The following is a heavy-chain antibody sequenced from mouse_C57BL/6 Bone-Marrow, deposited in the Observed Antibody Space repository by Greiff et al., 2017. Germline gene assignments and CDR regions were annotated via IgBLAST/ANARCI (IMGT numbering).Heavy chain of an antibody. CDR1: GYSITSDY. D-gene: IGHD2-3*01. CDR2: ISYSGST. V-gene: IGHV3-8*01. Sequence: EVKLMESGPGLAKPSQTLSLTCSVTGYSITSDYWNWIRKFPGNKLEYMGYISYSGSTYYTPSLNSLISIPRDTSKNLYYLQLNSVTTEDTATYYCARFGYYDYAMDYWGQGTSVTVSS. J-gene: IGHJ4*01. CDR3: ARFGYYDYAMDY.